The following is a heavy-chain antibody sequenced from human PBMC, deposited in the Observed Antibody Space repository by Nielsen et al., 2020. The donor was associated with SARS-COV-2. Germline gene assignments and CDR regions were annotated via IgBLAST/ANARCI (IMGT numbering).Heavy chain of an antibody. Sequence: SETLSLTCTVSGGSISSYYWSWIRQPPGKGLEWIGYIYYSGSTNYNPSLKSRVTISVDTSKNQFSLKLSSVTAADTAVYYCARATYLTIFGVVIPGPYWFDPWGQGTLVTVSS. J-gene: IGHJ5*02. CDR1: GGSISSYY. D-gene: IGHD3-3*01. CDR2: IYYSGST. V-gene: IGHV4-59*01. CDR3: ARATYLTIFGVVIPGPYWFDP.